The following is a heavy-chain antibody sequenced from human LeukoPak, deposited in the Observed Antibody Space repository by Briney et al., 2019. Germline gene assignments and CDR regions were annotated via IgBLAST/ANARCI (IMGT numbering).Heavy chain of an antibody. Sequence: SETLSLTCTVSGGSISSSSYYWGWIRQPPGKGLEWIGRIYTSGSTNYNPSLKSRVTISVDTSKNQFSLKLSSVTAADTAVYYCVRVPGAEYYYYYMDVWGKGTTVTVSS. D-gene: IGHD4/OR15-4a*01. J-gene: IGHJ6*03. CDR2: IYTSGST. CDR3: VRVPGAEYYYYYMDV. CDR1: GGSISSSSYY. V-gene: IGHV4-61*02.